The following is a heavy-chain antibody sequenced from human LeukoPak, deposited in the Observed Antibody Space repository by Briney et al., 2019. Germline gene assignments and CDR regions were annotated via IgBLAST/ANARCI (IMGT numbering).Heavy chain of an antibody. CDR1: GGSISSYY. Sequence: SETLSLTCTVSGGSISSYYWSWIRQPPGKGLEWIGYIYYSGSTNYNPSLKSRVTVSVDTSKNQFSLKLSSVTAADTAVYYCARHPRYCSGGSCYKEDWFDPWGQGTLVTVSS. D-gene: IGHD2-15*01. CDR2: IYYSGST. CDR3: ARHPRYCSGGSCYKEDWFDP. J-gene: IGHJ5*02. V-gene: IGHV4-59*08.